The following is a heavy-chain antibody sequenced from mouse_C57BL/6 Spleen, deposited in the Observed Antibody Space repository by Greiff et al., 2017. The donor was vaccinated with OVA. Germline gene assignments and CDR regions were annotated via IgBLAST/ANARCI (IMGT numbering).Heavy chain of an antibody. D-gene: IGHD1-1*01. Sequence: VQLQQPGAELVKPGASVKLSCKASGYTFTSYWMHWVKQRPGRGLEWIGRIDPNSGGTKYNEKFKSKATLTVDKPSSTAYMQLSSLTSEDSAVYYCARETTVVATDWYFDVWGTGTTVTVSS. CDR3: ARETTVVATDWYFDV. V-gene: IGHV1-72*01. CDR2: IDPNSGGT. CDR1: GYTFTSYW. J-gene: IGHJ1*03.